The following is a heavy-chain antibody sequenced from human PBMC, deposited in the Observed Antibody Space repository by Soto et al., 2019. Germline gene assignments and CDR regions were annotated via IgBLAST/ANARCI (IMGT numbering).Heavy chain of an antibody. CDR1: GFTFGSYS. J-gene: IGHJ6*02. CDR3: ARDRSVGVGYSSSWYDYYYYGMDV. V-gene: IGHV3-21*01. Sequence: EVQLVESGGGLVKPGGSLRLSCAASGFTFGSYSMNWVRQAPGKGLEWVSSISSSSSYIYYADSVKGRFTISRDNAKNSLYLQMNSLRAEDTAVYYCARDRSVGVGYSSSWYDYYYYGMDVWGQGTTVTVSS. D-gene: IGHD6-13*01. CDR2: ISSSSSYI.